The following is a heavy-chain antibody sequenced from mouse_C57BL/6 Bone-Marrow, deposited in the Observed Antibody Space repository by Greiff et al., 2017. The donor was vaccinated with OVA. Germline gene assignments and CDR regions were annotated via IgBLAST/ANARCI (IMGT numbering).Heavy chain of an antibody. CDR2: INPNYGTT. D-gene: IGHD1-1*01. J-gene: IGHJ1*03. CDR3: AFYYGSSYRYFDV. Sequence: VQLQQSGTELVKPGASVKITCKASGYSLPDYNMNWVKQSNGKSLEWIGVINPNYGTTSYNQKFKGKATLTVDQSSSTAYMQLNSLTSEDSAVYYCAFYYGSSYRYFDVWGTGTTVTVSS. V-gene: IGHV1-39*01. CDR1: GYSLPDYN.